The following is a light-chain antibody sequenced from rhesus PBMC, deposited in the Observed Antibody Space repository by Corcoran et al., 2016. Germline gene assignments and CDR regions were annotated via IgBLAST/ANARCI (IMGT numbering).Light chain of an antibody. CDR1: QGIASW. Sequence: DIQMTQSPSSLSASVGDTVIITCQASQGIASWLAWYQQRPGKAPKLLIYKASSLQSGVPSRLSGMEYVTDFILIIRNLQPEDFAIYYGLQYNSSPFTFGPGTKLDIK. J-gene: IGKJ3*01. CDR3: LQYNSSPFT. CDR2: KAS. V-gene: IGKV1-22*01.